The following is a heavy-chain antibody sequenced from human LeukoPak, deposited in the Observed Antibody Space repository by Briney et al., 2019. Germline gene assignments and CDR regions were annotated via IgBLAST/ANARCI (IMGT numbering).Heavy chain of an antibody. V-gene: IGHV4-4*02. CDR1: GGSISSSNW. D-gene: IGHD3-16*01. Sequence: PSGTLSLTCAVSGGSISSSNWWSWVRQPPGKGLEWIGEIYHSGSTNYNPSLKSRVTISVDKSKNQFSLKLSSVTAADTAVYYCARVLGGYYYYYYMDVWGKGTTVTVSS. J-gene: IGHJ6*03. CDR3: ARVLGGYYYYYYMDV. CDR2: IYHSGST.